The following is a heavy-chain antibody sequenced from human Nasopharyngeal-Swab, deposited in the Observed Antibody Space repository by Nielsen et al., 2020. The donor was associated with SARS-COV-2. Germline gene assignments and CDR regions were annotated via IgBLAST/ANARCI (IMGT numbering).Heavy chain of an antibody. CDR2: INSDGSST. J-gene: IGHJ4*02. D-gene: IGHD5-18*01. CDR1: GFTFSSYW. V-gene: IGHV3-74*01. Sequence: GESPKISCAASGFTFSSYWMHWVRQAPGKGLVWVSRINSDGSSTSYADSVKGRFTISRDNAKNTLYLQMNSLRAEDTAVYYCASNPQRGYSYGYPRVDYWGQGTLVTVSS. CDR3: ASNPQRGYSYGYPRVDY.